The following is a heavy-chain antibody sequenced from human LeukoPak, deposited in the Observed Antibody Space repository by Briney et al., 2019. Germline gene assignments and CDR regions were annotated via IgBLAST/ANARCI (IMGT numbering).Heavy chain of an antibody. Sequence: PGGSLRLSCAASGFTLSTYWMRWVRQAPGKGLVWVSRISSDGSSTSYADSVKGRFTISRDNAKNTLYLQINSLSAEDTAVYYCARARLGYGDTVDYWGQGTLVTVSS. CDR1: GFTLSTYW. D-gene: IGHD4-17*01. J-gene: IGHJ4*02. V-gene: IGHV3-74*01. CDR2: ISSDGSST. CDR3: ARARLGYGDTVDY.